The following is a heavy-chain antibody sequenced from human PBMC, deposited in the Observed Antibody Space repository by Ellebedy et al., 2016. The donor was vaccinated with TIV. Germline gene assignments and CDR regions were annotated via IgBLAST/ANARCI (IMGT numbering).Heavy chain of an antibody. CDR3: ARASAGLDY. J-gene: IGHJ4*02. Sequence: GEALKISCAASGITFSHDDMHWVRQGTGKGLEWVSAIGSAGDTSYSDSVKGRFTISRENGKNSVYLQMNSLRTEDTAVYYCARASAGLDYWGQGTLVTVSS. D-gene: IGHD6-13*01. V-gene: IGHV3-13*01. CDR2: IGSAGDT. CDR1: GITFSHDD.